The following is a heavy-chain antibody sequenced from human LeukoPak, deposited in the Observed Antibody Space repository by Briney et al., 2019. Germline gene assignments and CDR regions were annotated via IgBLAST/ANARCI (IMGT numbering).Heavy chain of an antibody. CDR2: IYYNGST. V-gene: IGHV4-39*01. Sequence: SGTLSLTCTVSGGSISSSSYYWGCIRQPPGKGLEWIGSIYYNGSTYYNPSLKSRVTISVNTSKNQFSLKLSSMTAADTDVYYCARTDADIVVVVAATYWYFDLWGRGTLVTVSS. CDR3: ARTDADIVVVVAATYWYFDL. J-gene: IGHJ2*01. D-gene: IGHD2-15*01. CDR1: GGSISSSSYY.